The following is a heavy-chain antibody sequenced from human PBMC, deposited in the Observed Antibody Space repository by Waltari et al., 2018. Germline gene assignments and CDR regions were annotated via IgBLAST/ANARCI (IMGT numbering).Heavy chain of an antibody. CDR2: IYQSGSP. J-gene: IGHJ4*02. D-gene: IGHD3-16*01. Sequence: QVQLQESGPGLVKPSETLSLRCTVSGGSIRSDNWSWLRQPPGRGLEWIGYIYQSGSPNYNPSLKSRVTISKDMSKTQLSLTLTSVTAADTAIYYCARRFDYDYFDPWGQGTLVTVSS. CDR1: GGSIRSDN. V-gene: IGHV4-59*08. CDR3: ARRFDYDYFDP.